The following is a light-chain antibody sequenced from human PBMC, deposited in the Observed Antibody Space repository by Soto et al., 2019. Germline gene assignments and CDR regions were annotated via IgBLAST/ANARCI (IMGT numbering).Light chain of an antibody. CDR3: QQNYSPPLA. CDR2: SAS. Sequence: DIQMTQSPSSLSASVGDRVTITCRISQSISTYLSWFQQKPGEAPRLLMYSASSLPSGVPSRFIGSGSGTDFTLTISSLQPEDFATYYCQQNYSPPLAFGGGTNVEV. CDR1: QSISTY. J-gene: IGKJ4*01. V-gene: IGKV1-39*01.